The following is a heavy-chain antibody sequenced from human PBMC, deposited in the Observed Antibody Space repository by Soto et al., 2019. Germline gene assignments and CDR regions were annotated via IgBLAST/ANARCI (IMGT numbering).Heavy chain of an antibody. CDR1: GYTLTELS. Sequence: ASVKVSCKVSGYTLTELSMHWVRQAPGKGLEWMGGFDPEDGETIYAQKFQGRVTMTEDTSTDTAYMELSSLRSEDTAVYYCATGRLLRIAVAGIFDYWGQGTLVTVSS. CDR3: ATGRLLRIAVAGIFDY. J-gene: IGHJ4*02. CDR2: FDPEDGET. V-gene: IGHV1-24*01. D-gene: IGHD6-19*01.